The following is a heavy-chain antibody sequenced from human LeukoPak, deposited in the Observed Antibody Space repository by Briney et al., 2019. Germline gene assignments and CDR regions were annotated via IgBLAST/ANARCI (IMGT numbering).Heavy chain of an antibody. CDR2: ISAYNGNT. V-gene: IGHV1-18*01. CDR3: ARGKWYSSSWYCDY. J-gene: IGHJ4*02. CDR1: GYTFTSYG. D-gene: IGHD6-13*01. Sequence: ASVKVSCKASGYTFTSYGINWVRQAPGQGLEWMGWISAYNGNTNYAQKLQGRVTMTRDTSISTAYMELSRLRSADTAVYYCARGKWYSSSWYCDYWGQGTLVTVSS.